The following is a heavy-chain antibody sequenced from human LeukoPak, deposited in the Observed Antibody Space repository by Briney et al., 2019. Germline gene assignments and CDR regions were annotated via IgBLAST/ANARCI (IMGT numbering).Heavy chain of an antibody. Sequence: ASVKVSCKASGYTFTGYYMHWVRQAPGQGLEWMGWINPNSGGTNYAQKFQGRVTMTRDTSISTAYMELSRLRSDDTAVYYCAKGLGYCSSTSCYEGAFDIWGQGTMVTVSS. D-gene: IGHD2-2*01. J-gene: IGHJ3*02. CDR3: AKGLGYCSSTSCYEGAFDI. CDR2: INPNSGGT. CDR1: GYTFTGYY. V-gene: IGHV1-2*02.